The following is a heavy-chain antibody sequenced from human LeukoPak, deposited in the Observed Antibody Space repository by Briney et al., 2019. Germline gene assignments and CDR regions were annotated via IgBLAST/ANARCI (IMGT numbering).Heavy chain of an antibody. CDR2: INHSGST. D-gene: IGHD3-9*01. V-gene: IGHV4-34*01. Sequence: SETLSLTCAVYGGSFSGYYWSWIRQPPGKGLEWIGEINHSGSTNYNPSLKSRVTISVDTSKNQFSLKLNSVTAADTAVYFCASGLGSDWHFDFWGQGTLVIVSS. CDR3: ASGLGSDWHFDF. CDR1: GGSFSGYY. J-gene: IGHJ4*02.